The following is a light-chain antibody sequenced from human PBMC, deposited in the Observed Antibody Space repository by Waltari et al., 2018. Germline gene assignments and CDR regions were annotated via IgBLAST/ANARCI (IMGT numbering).Light chain of an antibody. CDR1: QSVSSN. Sequence: EIVMTQSSATLSVSPGARATLSCRASQSVSSNLAWYQQKPGQATRLLIYGASTRATGIPARFSGSGSGTEFTLTISSMQAEDFVVYYCQQYNDWPLTFGQGTKVEIK. V-gene: IGKV3-15*01. CDR3: QQYNDWPLT. J-gene: IGKJ1*01. CDR2: GAS.